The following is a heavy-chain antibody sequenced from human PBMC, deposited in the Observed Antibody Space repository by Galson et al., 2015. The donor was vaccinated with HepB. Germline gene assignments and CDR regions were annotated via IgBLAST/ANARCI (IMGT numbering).Heavy chain of an antibody. CDR3: AKNNGDYVYDPFDL. J-gene: IGHJ4*02. V-gene: IGHV3-23*01. D-gene: IGHD4-17*01. CDR1: GFTFSSCA. Sequence: SLRLSCAASGFTFSSCAMSWVRQAPGKGLEWVSVVSANGAPTHYADSVRGRFTIFRDNSKNTLYPQMSSLRLEDTAVYFCAKNNGDYVYDPFDLWGQGTLVTVSS. CDR2: VSANGAPT.